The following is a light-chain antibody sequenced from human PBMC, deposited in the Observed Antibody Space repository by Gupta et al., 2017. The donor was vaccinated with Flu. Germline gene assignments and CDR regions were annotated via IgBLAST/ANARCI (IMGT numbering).Light chain of an antibody. J-gene: IGLJ3*02. Sequence: QSVLPQPPSASGTPGQRVTISCSGSSSNIGSNTVNWYHQLPGPAPNLLIYLNNQRPSGVPDRFSGSTAGTSASPATSGLQAEDEADYYCADWDDSRNGWVFGGGTKLTVL. CDR3: ADWDDSRNGWV. CDR2: LNN. V-gene: IGLV1-44*01. CDR1: SSNIGSNT.